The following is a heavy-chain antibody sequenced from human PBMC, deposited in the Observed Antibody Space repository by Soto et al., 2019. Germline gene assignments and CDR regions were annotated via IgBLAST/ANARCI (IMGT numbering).Heavy chain of an antibody. CDR2: ISFDGSNK. CDR1: GFTFSSHA. D-gene: IGHD2-15*01. Sequence: QVHLAESGGGVVQPGRSLRLSCVASGFTFSSHAVHWVCQAPGKGLEWVAVISFDGSNKHYADSVKGRFTISRDNSKNTLYLQMNSLSAEDTAVYSCASWGGSGGSCYWCPFDFWGQGTLVTVSS. CDR3: ASWGGSGGSCYWCPFDF. J-gene: IGHJ4*02. V-gene: IGHV3-30-3*01.